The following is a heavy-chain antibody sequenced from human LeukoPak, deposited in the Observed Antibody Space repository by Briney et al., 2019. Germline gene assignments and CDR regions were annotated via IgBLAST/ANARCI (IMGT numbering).Heavy chain of an antibody. Sequence: SETLSLTCTVSGGSISSSSYYWGWIRQPPGKGLEWIGSIYYSGSTNYNPSLKSRVTISVDTSKNQFSLKLSSVTAADTAVYYCARPDPYYYDSSGYYRYWGQGTLVTVSS. D-gene: IGHD3-22*01. CDR2: IYYSGST. CDR3: ARPDPYYYDSSGYYRY. J-gene: IGHJ4*02. V-gene: IGHV4-39*07. CDR1: GGSISSSSYY.